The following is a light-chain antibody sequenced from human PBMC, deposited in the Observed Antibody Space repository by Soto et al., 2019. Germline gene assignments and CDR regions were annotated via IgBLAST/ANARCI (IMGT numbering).Light chain of an antibody. CDR3: QQYNSYSPMYT. CDR2: KAS. CDR1: QSISSW. V-gene: IGKV1-5*03. Sequence: DIQMTQSPSTLSASVGDRVTITCRASQSISSWLAWYQQKPGKAPKLLIYKASSLESGVPSRFSVSGSGTEFTLTNSSLQPDDFATYYCQQYNSYSPMYTFGQGTKLEIK. J-gene: IGKJ2*01.